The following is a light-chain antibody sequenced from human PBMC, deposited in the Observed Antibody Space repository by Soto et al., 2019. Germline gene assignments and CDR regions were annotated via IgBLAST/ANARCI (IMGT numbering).Light chain of an antibody. V-gene: IGKV3-20*01. CDR1: QSVTSSH. CDR3: QQYGTSSAYT. CDR2: GGS. Sequence: EIVLTQSPGTLSLSLGERATLSCRASQSVTSSHLAWYQQKPGQAPRLLTYGGSSRATGIPDKFSGSGSVTDFALAISRLEPEDFAVYFCHCQQYGTSSAYTFGQGTKLEIK. J-gene: IGKJ2*01.